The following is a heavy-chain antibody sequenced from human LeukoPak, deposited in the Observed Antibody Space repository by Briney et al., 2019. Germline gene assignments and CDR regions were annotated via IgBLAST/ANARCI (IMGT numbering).Heavy chain of an antibody. Sequence: SETLSLTCTVSGGPISSSSYYWGWIRQPPGKGLEWIGSIYYSGSTYYNPSLKSRVTISVDTSKNQFSLKLSSVTAADTAVYYCARHQLERAKTTVTTGVDYWGQGTLVTVSS. CDR2: IYYSGST. D-gene: IGHD4-17*01. CDR1: GGPISSSSYY. V-gene: IGHV4-39*01. J-gene: IGHJ4*02. CDR3: ARHQLERAKTTVTTGVDY.